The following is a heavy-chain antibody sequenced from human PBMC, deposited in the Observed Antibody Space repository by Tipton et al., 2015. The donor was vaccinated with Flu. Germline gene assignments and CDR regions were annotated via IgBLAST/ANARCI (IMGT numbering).Heavy chain of an antibody. Sequence: SLRLSCAVSGVSISSDYWWTWVRQPPGKGLEWVGEIFHTGRTIYNPSLRGRVTISVDKSQSQFSLSLSSVTAADTAVYFCAQARGDFNYYYGLDVWGQGTTVTVSS. V-gene: IGHV4-4*01. D-gene: IGHD3-16*01. CDR2: IFHTGRT. J-gene: IGHJ6*02. CDR3: AQARGDFNYYYGLDV. CDR1: GVSISSDYW.